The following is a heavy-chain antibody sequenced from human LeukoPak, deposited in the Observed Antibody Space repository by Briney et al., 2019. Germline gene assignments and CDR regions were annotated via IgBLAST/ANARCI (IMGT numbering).Heavy chain of an antibody. J-gene: IGHJ4*02. D-gene: IGHD4-17*01. CDR2: IYYSGST. V-gene: IGHV4-59*01. Sequence: SETLSLTCTVSGGSINSYYWSWIRQPPGKGLEWIGYIYYSGSTNYNPSLKSRVTISVDTSKNQFSLKLSSVTAADTAVYYCASTVTPRKYYFDCWGQGTLVTVSS. CDR3: ASTVTPRKYYFDC. CDR1: GGSINSYY.